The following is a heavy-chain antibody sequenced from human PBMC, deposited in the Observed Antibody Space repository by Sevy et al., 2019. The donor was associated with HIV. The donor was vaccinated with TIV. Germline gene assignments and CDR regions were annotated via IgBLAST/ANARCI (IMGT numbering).Heavy chain of an antibody. D-gene: IGHD1-7*01. J-gene: IGHJ3*02. CDR3: ARRGTFRFSDAFDI. CDR1: GFTLTSYE. V-gene: IGHV3-48*03. CDR2: ISSIGNTI. Sequence: GGSLRLSCEASGFTLTSYEMNWVRQAPGKGLEWVSYISSIGNTIYYADSVKGGFTISRDKAKKSVYLQMNSLRADDTAVYFCARRGTFRFSDAFDIWGQGTMVTVSS.